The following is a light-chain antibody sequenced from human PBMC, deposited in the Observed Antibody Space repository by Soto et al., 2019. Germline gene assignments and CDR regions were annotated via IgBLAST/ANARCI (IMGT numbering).Light chain of an antibody. CDR1: QSVSSSY. CDR2: SAS. CDR3: QQYDDWPTT. V-gene: IGKV3-15*01. J-gene: IGKJ1*01. Sequence: EIVLTQSPGTLSLSPGERATLSCRASQSVSSSYLAWYQQKPGQAPRPLIHSASTRATGIPARFSGAGSGTEFTLAIGSLQSEDFAVYYCQQYDDWPTTFGLGTKVDIK.